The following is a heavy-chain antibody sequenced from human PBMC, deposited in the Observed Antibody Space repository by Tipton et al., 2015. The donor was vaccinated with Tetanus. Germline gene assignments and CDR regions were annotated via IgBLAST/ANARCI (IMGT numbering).Heavy chain of an antibody. D-gene: IGHD3-22*01. CDR2: FSPIFRRP. CDR1: GGTFSNYV. V-gene: IGHV1-69*01. J-gene: IGHJ3*01. CDR3: AREAINSEDRRAFDV. Sequence: QVQLVQSGTEVKKPGSSVKVSCKSSGGTFSNYVFNWVRQAPGQGLEWMGGFSPIFRRPNYAQKFQGRVTISADESTSTAYMELRSLTSADTVIYYCAREAINSEDRRAFDVWGQGTMVTVSP.